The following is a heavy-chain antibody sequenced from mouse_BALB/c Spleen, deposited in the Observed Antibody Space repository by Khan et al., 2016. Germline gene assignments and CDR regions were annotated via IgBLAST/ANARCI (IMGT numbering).Heavy chain of an antibody. CDR3: ARYERGFAY. D-gene: IGHD2-3*01. CDR2: INPSTGYT. Sequence: QVRLQQSGAELAKPGASVKMSCKASGYTFTSYWMHWVKQRPGQGLEWIGYINPSTGYTEYNQKFKDKATLTADKSSSTAYMQLSSLTSEDSAVYYCARYERGFAYWGQGTLVTVSA. J-gene: IGHJ3*01. V-gene: IGHV1-7*01. CDR1: GYTFTSYW.